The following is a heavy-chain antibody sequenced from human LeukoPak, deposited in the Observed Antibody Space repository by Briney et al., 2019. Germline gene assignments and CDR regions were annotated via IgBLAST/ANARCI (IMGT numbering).Heavy chain of an antibody. V-gene: IGHV3-7*01. CDR2: IKQDESEK. CDR3: ARENSYDCSGYPLDY. D-gene: IGHD3-22*01. Sequence: GGSLRLSCAASGFTFSSYWMSWVRQAPGKGLEWVANIKQDESEKYYVDSVKGRFTISRDNAKNSLYLQMNSLRAEDTAVYYCARENSYDCSGYPLDYWGQGTLVTVSS. CDR1: GFTFSSYW. J-gene: IGHJ4*02.